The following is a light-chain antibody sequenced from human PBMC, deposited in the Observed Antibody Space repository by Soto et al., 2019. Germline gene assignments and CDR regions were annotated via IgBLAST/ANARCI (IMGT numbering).Light chain of an antibody. J-gene: IGKJ1*01. Sequence: EIVLTQSPGTLSLSPGERATLSCRASQSVSSSYLAWYQQKHGQATRLLIYGASSRATGIPDRFSGSGSGTDFPLVIRCLEPEDFAVYYCQQYGSTPLSTFGQGTKVEIK. CDR3: QQYGSTPLST. CDR1: QSVSSSY. CDR2: GAS. V-gene: IGKV3-20*01.